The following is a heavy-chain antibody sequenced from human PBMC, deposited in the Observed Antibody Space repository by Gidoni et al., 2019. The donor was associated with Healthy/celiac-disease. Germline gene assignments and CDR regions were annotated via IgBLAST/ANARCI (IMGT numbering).Heavy chain of an antibody. Sequence: QMQLVQSGPEVKKPGTSVKVSCKASGFTFTSSAMQWVRQARGQRLEWIGWIVVGSGNTNYAQKFQERVTITRDMSTSTAYMELSSLRSEDTAVYYCAARGLYGSGSYYNFNYFDYWGQGTLVTVSS. CDR2: IVVGSGNT. D-gene: IGHD3-10*01. CDR3: AARGLYGSGSYYNFNYFDY. V-gene: IGHV1-58*02. J-gene: IGHJ4*02. CDR1: GFTFTSSA.